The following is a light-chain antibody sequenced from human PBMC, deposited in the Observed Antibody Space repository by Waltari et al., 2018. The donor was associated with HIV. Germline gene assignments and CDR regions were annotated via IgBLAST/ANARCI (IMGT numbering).Light chain of an antibody. V-gene: IGLV3-25*03. J-gene: IGLJ3*02. Sequence: SYELTQPPSVSVSPGQTARNTCSGDALPKQNAYWYQQRPGQAPVLLTYKDTERPSGIPERFSGSSSGTTATLTIIGVQAQDAADYHCQSADSNAALWVFGGVTKLTVL. CDR2: KDT. CDR1: ALPKQN. CDR3: QSADSNAALWV.